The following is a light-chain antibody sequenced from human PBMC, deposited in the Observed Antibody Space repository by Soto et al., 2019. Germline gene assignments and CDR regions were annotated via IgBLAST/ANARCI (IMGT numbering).Light chain of an antibody. Sequence: EVVLTQSPATLSLSPGERATLSCRASQSVTTYLAWYQHKPGQAPRLLIYDASTRATGIPARFSGSGSGTDFPLTISSLEPEDFAVYYCQQRSNWPPSITFGQGTRLDIK. J-gene: IGKJ5*01. CDR1: QSVTTY. CDR2: DAS. V-gene: IGKV3-11*01. CDR3: QQRSNWPPSIT.